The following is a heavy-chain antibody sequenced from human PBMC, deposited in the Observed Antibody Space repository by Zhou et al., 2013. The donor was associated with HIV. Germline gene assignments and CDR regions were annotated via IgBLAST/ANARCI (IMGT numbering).Heavy chain of an antibody. CDR2: ISYTGST. CDR1: DGSINSHY. CDR3: ARGQDGHMDV. J-gene: IGHJ6*03. Sequence: VQLQESGPGLVKPSETLSLTCTVSDGSINSHYWSWIRQPPGKGLEWIGYISYTGSTNYNPSLKSRVTMSVDTSKNQFSLKLRSVTAADTAVYYCARGQDGHMDVWGKGTTVTVAS. V-gene: IGHV4-59*11.